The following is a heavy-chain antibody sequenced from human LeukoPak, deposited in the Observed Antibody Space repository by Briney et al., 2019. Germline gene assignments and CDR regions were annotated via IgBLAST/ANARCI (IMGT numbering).Heavy chain of an antibody. CDR3: ARAYCGGDCYLRLWWFDP. J-gene: IGHJ5*02. V-gene: IGHV3-48*02. CDR1: GFTFSSYS. CDR2: ISSSSSTI. Sequence: GGSLRLPCAASGFTFSSYSMNWVRQAPGKGLEWVSYISSSSSTIYYADSVKGRFTISRDNAKNSLYLQMNSLRDEDTAVYYCARAYCGGDCYLRLWWFDPWGQGTLVTVSS. D-gene: IGHD2-21*02.